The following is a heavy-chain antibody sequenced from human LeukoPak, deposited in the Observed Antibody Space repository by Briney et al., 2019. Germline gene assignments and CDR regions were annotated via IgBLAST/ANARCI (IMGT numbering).Heavy chain of an antibody. CDR3: AREVSGAYHFDY. J-gene: IGHJ4*02. V-gene: IGHV4-31*02. D-gene: IGHD2-15*01. CDR1: AGSVNSGGYY. Sequence: SQSLSLTCTVSAGSVNSGGYYWGWIRQLPGKGLEWIGYIYYSGNTYYNPSLRGRVIISLDTSKNQFSLWLSSVTAADTAVYYCAREVSGAYHFDYWGQGTLVTVSS. CDR2: IYYSGNT.